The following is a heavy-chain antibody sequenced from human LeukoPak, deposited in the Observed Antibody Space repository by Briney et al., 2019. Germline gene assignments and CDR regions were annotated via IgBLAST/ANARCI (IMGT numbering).Heavy chain of an antibody. CDR3: ARDLGELDAPDY. V-gene: IGHV3-21*01. Sequence: GGSLRLSRAASGFTFSSYSMNWVRQAPGKGLEWVSSISSRSSYIYYADSVKGRFTISRDNAKNSLYLQMNSLRAEDTAVYYCARDLGELDAPDYWGQGTLVTVSS. CDR2: ISSRSSYI. CDR1: GFTFSSYS. J-gene: IGHJ4*02. D-gene: IGHD3-10*01.